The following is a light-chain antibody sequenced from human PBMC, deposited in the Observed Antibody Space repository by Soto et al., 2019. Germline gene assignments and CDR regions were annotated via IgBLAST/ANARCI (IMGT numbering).Light chain of an antibody. CDR2: DAS. CDR1: QSISSW. Sequence: DIQMTQSPSTLSASVGDRVTITCRASQSISSWLAWYQQKPGKAPKLLIYDASSLESGVPSRFSGSGSGTEFTLTISSLQPDDFPTYYCQQYNSYSTFGQGTKVEI. V-gene: IGKV1-5*01. CDR3: QQYNSYST. J-gene: IGKJ1*01.